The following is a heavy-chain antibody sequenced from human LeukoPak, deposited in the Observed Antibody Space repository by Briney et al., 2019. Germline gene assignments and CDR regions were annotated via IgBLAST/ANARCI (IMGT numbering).Heavy chain of an antibody. J-gene: IGHJ4*02. CDR2: INHSGST. V-gene: IGHV4-34*01. CDR1: GVSFSGYY. Sequence: PSETLSLTCAVYGVSFSGYYWSWIRQPPGKGLEWIGEINHSGSTNYNPSLKSRVTISVDTSKNQFSLKLSSVTAADTAVYYCARGRIAVAGDFDYWGQGTLVTVSS. D-gene: IGHD6-19*01. CDR3: ARGRIAVAGDFDY.